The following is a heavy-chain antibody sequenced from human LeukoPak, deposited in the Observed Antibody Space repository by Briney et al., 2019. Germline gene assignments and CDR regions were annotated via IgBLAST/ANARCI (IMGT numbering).Heavy chain of an antibody. CDR3: ARGGVYSRYFYDF. J-gene: IGHJ4*02. CDR1: GFTFSSYW. D-gene: IGHD6-13*01. Sequence: GGSLRLSCAASGFTFSSYWMSWVRQVPGKGLEWVANMNQDGSERYYVDSVKGRFTISRDNAKNSLYLQMNSLRAEDTAVYYYARGGVYSRYFYDFWGQGTLVTVSP. V-gene: IGHV3-7*05. CDR2: MNQDGSER.